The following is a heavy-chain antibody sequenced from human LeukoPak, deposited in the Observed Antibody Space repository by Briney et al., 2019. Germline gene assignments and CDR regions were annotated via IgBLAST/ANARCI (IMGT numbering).Heavy chain of an antibody. CDR1: GGSFSGYY. CDR2: INHSGST. CDR3: ARGRGTVTRYYYYYYYMDV. D-gene: IGHD4-17*01. J-gene: IGHJ6*03. Sequence: SETLFLTCAVYGGSFSGYYWSWIRQPPGKGLEWIGEINHSGSTNYNPSLKSRVTISVDTSKNQFSLKLSSVTAADTAVYYCARGRGTVTRYYYYYYYMDVWGKGTTVTVSS. V-gene: IGHV4-34*01.